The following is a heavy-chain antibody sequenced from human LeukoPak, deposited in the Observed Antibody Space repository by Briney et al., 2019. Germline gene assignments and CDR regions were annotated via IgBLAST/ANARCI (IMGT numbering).Heavy chain of an antibody. CDR3: ARADILTGSYILDF. CDR2: ISAYNGNT. CDR1: GYTFTSYA. Sequence: ASVKVSCKSSGYTFTSYAMNWVRQAPGQGLEWMGWISAYNGNTNYAQKLQGRVTMTTDTSTSTAYMELSRLRSDDTAVYSCARADILTGSYILDFWGQGTLVTVSS. D-gene: IGHD3-9*01. V-gene: IGHV1-18*01. J-gene: IGHJ4*02.